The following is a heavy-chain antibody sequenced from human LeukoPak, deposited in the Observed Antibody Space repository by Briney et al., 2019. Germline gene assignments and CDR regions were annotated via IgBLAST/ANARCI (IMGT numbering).Heavy chain of an antibody. V-gene: IGHV1-69*06. Sequence: ASVKVSCKTSGGSFSSYGFHWVRQAPRQGLEWVGGIIPLFGATSNALGFQGRVTIAADRSTNTAYMELSSLRSEDTAIYYCARSSCLSASCYNFDHWGQGTLVTVSS. J-gene: IGHJ4*02. D-gene: IGHD2-2*01. CDR3: ARSSCLSASCYNFDH. CDR1: GGSFSSYG. CDR2: IIPLFGAT.